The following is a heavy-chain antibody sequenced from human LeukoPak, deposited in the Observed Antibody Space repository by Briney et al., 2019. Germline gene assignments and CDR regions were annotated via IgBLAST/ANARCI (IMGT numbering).Heavy chain of an antibody. D-gene: IGHD6-19*01. CDR2: IRGDGEDT. CDR3: GKSGSRDWDYFEY. J-gene: IGHJ4*02. V-gene: IGHV3-23*01. CDR1: RLTFSGYA. Sequence: PGRTLRLSCAASRLTFSGYAMNWVRQAPGKGLEWFSTIRGDGEDTHYAESLRGRFTITTANSKNTLFMQMKSLRAEDTAVYYCGKSGSRDWDYFEYWGQGTLVTASS.